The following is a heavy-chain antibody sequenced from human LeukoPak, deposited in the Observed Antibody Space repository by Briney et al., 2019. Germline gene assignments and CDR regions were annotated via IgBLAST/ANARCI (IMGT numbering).Heavy chain of an antibody. CDR1: GGSFSGYY. D-gene: IGHD6-13*01. J-gene: IGHJ4*02. CDR2: INHSGST. CDR3: ARDQGDSSSWSQIDY. Sequence: SETLSLTCAVYGGSFSGYYWSWIRQPPGKGLEWIGEINHSGSTNYNPSLKSRVTISVDTSKNQFSLKLSSVTAADTAVYYCARDQGDSSSWSQIDYWGQGTLVTVSS. V-gene: IGHV4-34*01.